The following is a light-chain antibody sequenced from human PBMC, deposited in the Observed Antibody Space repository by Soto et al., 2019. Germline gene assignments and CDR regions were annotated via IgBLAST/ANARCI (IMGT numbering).Light chain of an antibody. CDR3: QQRSNWPPLT. V-gene: IGKV3-11*01. CDR1: QRVSSY. CDR2: DAS. J-gene: IGKJ4*01. Sequence: EIVLTQSPATLSLSPGERATLSCRASQRVSSYLAWYQQKPGQAPRLLIYDASNRATGIPARFSGSGCGTDFTLTISSLEPEDFAVYYCQQRSNWPPLTFGGGTKVEIK.